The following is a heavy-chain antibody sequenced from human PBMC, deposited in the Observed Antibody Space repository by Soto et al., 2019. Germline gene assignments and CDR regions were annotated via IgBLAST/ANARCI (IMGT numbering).Heavy chain of an antibody. CDR2: IYYRGST. CDR3: ARHYYGSGGPNDY. CDR1: GGSISSYY. V-gene: IGHV4-59*01. D-gene: IGHD3-10*01. J-gene: IGHJ4*02. Sequence: QVQLQESGPGLVKPSETLSLTCTVSGGSISSYYWSWIRQPPGKGLEWFGYIYYRGSTNYNPSLKSRVTISVDTSKNQFALRLSSVTAADTAVYYCARHYYGSGGPNDYWGQGTLVTVSS.